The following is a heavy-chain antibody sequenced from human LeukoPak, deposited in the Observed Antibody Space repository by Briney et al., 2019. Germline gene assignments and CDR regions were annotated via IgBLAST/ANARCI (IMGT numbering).Heavy chain of an antibody. CDR3: ARDGDGIVGATGDY. CDR2: ISGSSSTI. D-gene: IGHD1-26*01. Sequence: GGSLRLSCAASGFTFSSNSMNWVRQAPGKGLVWVSYISGSSSTIYYADSVKGRFTTSRDNAKHSLYLQMNSLRDEDTAVYYCARDGDGIVGATGDYWGQGTLVTVSS. V-gene: IGHV3-48*02. J-gene: IGHJ4*02. CDR1: GFTFSSNS.